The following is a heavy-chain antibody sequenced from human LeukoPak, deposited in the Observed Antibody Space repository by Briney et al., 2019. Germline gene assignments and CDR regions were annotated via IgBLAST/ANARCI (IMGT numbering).Heavy chain of an antibody. Sequence: SETLSLTCTVSGGSISSSSYYWGWIRQPPGKGLEWIGSIYYSGSTNYNPSLESRVIISVDTSKREFFLKLHSVTAADTAVYYCSRTSYNSGPTPGGYWGRGTLVTVSS. CDR2: IYYSGST. CDR3: SRTSYNSGPTPGGY. V-gene: IGHV4-39*07. J-gene: IGHJ4*02. D-gene: IGHD3-10*01. CDR1: GGSISSSSYY.